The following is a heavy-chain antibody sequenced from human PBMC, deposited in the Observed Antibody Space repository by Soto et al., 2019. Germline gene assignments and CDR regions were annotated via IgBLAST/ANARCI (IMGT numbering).Heavy chain of an antibody. CDR1: GGSISSTDYY. J-gene: IGHJ5*02. CDR2: INHSGST. D-gene: IGHD3-16*01. CDR3: ARWGNNLDP. Sequence: PSETLSLTCTVSGGSISSTDYYWSWIRQPPGKGLEWIGEINHSGSTNYNPSLKSRVTISVDTSKNQFSLRLNSVTAADTAVYYCARWGNNLDPWGQGTLVTVSS. V-gene: IGHV4-39*07.